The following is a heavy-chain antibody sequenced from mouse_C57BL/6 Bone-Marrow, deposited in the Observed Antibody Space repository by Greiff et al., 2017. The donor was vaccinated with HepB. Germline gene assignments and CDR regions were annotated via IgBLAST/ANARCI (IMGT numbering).Heavy chain of an antibody. CDR1: GYTFTSYW. Sequence: QVQLKQPGAELVKPGASVKLSCKASGYTFTSYWMHWVKQRPGRGLEWIGRIDPNSGGTKYNEKFKSKATLTVDKPSSTAYMQLSSLTSEDSAVYYCARSFYYGNYDAMDYWGQGTSVTVSS. CDR3: ARSFYYGNYDAMDY. CDR2: IDPNSGGT. J-gene: IGHJ4*01. V-gene: IGHV1-72*01. D-gene: IGHD2-1*01.